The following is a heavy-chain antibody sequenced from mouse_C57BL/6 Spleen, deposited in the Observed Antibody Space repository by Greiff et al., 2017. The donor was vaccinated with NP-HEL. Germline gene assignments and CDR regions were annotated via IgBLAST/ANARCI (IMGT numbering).Heavy chain of an antibody. CDR2: IYPGDGDT. D-gene: IGHD2-3*01. CDR3: ARGDGYYEDYAMDY. CDR1: GYAFSSSW. J-gene: IGHJ4*01. Sequence: QVTLKVSGPELVKPGASVKISCKASGYAFSSSWMNWVKQRPGKGLEWIGRIYPGDGDTNYNGKFKGKATLTADKSSSTAYMQLSSLTSEDSAVYFCARGDGYYEDYAMDYWGQGTSVTVSS. V-gene: IGHV1-82*01.